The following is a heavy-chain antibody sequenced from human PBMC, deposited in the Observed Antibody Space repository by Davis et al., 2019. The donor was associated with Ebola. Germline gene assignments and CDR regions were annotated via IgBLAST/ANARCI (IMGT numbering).Heavy chain of an antibody. V-gene: IGHV3-48*01. J-gene: IGHJ3*02. D-gene: IGHD4/OR15-4a*01. CDR3: VRGIYGDPPAFDM. CDR2: IDSSSKRI. Sequence: GESLKISCAASGFTFSTYSMNWVRQAPGKGLEWISYIDSSSKRIHYADSVKGRFTISRDNSKKMLFVQMDYLRVEDTAVYYCVRGIYGDPPAFDMWGQGTMVTVSS. CDR1: GFTFSTYS.